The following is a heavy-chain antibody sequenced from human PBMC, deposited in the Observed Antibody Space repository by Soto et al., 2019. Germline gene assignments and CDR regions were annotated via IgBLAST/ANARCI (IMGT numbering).Heavy chain of an antibody. CDR3: ARDPMPDYYYYGMDV. CDR1: GGSIRSGDYY. CDR2: IYYSGSA. V-gene: IGHV4-30-4*01. Sequence: QVQLQESGPGLVKPSQNLSLTCTVSGGSIRSGDYYWSWVRQSPGRGLEWIGYIYYSGSAYYNPSLQNQVTISLDTTKIQFSLRLRSVTAADTAVYYCARDPMPDYYYYGMDVWGQGTTVTVSS. D-gene: IGHD2-2*01. J-gene: IGHJ6*02.